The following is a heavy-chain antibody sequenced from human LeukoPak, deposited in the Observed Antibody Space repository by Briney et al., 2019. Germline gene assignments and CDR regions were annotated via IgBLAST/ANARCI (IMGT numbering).Heavy chain of an antibody. D-gene: IGHD6-13*01. CDR3: AREQSHSSSWYELNWFDP. J-gene: IGHJ5*02. CDR1: GGSFSGYY. Sequence: SETLSLTCAVYGGSFSGYYWSWIRQPPGKGLEWIGEINHSGSTNYNPSLKSRVTISVDTSKNQFSLKLSSVTAADTAVYYCAREQSHSSSWYELNWFDPWGQGTLVTVSS. CDR2: INHSGST. V-gene: IGHV4-34*01.